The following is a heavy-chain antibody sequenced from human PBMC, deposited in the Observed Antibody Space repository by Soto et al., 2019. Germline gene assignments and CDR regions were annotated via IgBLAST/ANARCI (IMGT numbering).Heavy chain of an antibody. CDR3: ARVRKQQLVRYYYYGMDV. Sequence: SETLSLTCAVYGGSFSGYYWSWIRQPPGKGLEWIGEINHSGSTNYNPSLKSRVTISVDTSKNQFSLKLSSVTAADTAVYYCARVRKQQLVRYYYYGMDVWGKGTTVTVSS. CDR1: GGSFSGYY. D-gene: IGHD6-13*01. V-gene: IGHV4-34*01. CDR2: INHSGST. J-gene: IGHJ6*04.